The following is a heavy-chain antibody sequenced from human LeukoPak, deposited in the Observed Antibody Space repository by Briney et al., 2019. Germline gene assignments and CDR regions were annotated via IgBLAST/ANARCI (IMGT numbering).Heavy chain of an antibody. J-gene: IGHJ5*02. Sequence: SETLSLTCTVSGGSISSYYWSWIRQPPGKGLEWIGYIYYSESTNYNPSLKSRVTISVDTSKNQFSLRLSSVTPADTAIYYCARDNLRGRIVSSGSWFDPWGQGTLVTVSS. CDR1: GGSISSYY. CDR3: ARDNLRGRIVSSGSWFDP. CDR2: IYYSEST. D-gene: IGHD5/OR15-5a*01. V-gene: IGHV4-59*01.